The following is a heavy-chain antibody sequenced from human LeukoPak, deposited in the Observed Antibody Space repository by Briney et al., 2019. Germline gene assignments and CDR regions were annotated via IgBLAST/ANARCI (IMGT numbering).Heavy chain of an antibody. CDR2: IYPSGST. D-gene: IGHD3-10*01. CDR3: ARASITMVRGVIKRSWFDP. V-gene: IGHV4-4*07. J-gene: IGHJ5*02. CDR1: GGSISSYY. Sequence: SETLSLTCTVSGGSISSYYWTWIRQPAGKGLEWIGRIYPSGSTNYNPSLKSRVTMSVDTSKNQFSLKLSSVTAADTAVYYCARASITMVRGVIKRSWFDPWGQGTLVTVSS.